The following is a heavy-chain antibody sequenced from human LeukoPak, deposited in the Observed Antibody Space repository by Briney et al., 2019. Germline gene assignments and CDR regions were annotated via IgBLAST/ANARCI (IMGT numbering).Heavy chain of an antibody. J-gene: IGHJ3*02. CDR1: GYTFSDYF. CDR3: ARLGDNGAFDI. V-gene: IGHV1-8*02. D-gene: IGHD2-21*01. Sequence: ASVKVSCKASGYTFSDYFMHWVRQAPGQGLQWMGWMNPNSGNTGYAQKFQGRVTMTRNTSISTAYMELSSLRSEDTAVYYCARLGDNGAFDIWGQGTMVTVSS. CDR2: MNPNSGNT.